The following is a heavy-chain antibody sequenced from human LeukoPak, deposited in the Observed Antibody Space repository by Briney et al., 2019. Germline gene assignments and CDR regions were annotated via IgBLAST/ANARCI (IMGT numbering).Heavy chain of an antibody. D-gene: IGHD1-26*01. J-gene: IGHJ4*02. CDR3: ARVKVGTTNRFDY. V-gene: IGHV3-23*01. CDR1: GFTFSSYA. CDR2: ISGSGGDT. Sequence: GGSLRLSCAASGFTFSSYAMSWVRQAPGKGLEWVSGISGSGGDTYYGDSVKGRFTISRDNSKNSLYLQMNSLRAEDTAVYYCARVKVGTTNRFDYWGQGTLVTVSS.